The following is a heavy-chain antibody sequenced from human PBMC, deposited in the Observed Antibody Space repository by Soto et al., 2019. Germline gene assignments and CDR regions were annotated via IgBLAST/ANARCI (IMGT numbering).Heavy chain of an antibody. CDR2: IIPTFGTA. D-gene: IGHD6-19*01. V-gene: IGHV1-69*06. Sequence: QVQLVQSGAEMREPGSSVKVSCKASGGTFSSSAINWLRQAPGQGPEWMGGIIPTFGTANYIEKFRGRVTITAETSTRTAYMEVSSLTSEDTAMYFCARSETAGHRGFNIWGQGTMVTDSS. CDR3: ARSETAGHRGFNI. CDR1: GGTFSSSA. J-gene: IGHJ3*02.